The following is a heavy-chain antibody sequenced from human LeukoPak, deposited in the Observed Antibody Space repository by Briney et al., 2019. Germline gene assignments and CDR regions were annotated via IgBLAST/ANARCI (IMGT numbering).Heavy chain of an antibody. CDR2: IWPDGSDK. CDR3: GRWGVNAGLDR. CDR1: GFSLSEYW. Sequence: PGGSLRLSCAASGFSLSEYWMAWVRQAPGKGLEWVANIWPDGSDKYHVDSVRGRFTISRDNALYSLNLQMNSLRAEDSGVYYCGRWGVNAGLDRWGQGTLVIVSS. J-gene: IGHJ5*02. V-gene: IGHV3-7*01. D-gene: IGHD3-10*01.